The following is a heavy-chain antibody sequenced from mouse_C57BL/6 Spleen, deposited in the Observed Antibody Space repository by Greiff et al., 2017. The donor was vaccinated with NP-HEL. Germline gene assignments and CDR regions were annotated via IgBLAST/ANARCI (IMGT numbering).Heavy chain of an antibody. CDR3: ARGPYYGSFHWYFDV. CDR1: GYTFTNYW. J-gene: IGHJ1*03. D-gene: IGHD1-1*01. V-gene: IGHV1-63*01. CDR2: IYPGGGYT. Sequence: QVQLKESGAELVRPGTSVKMSCKASGYTFTNYWIGWAKQRPGHGLEWIGDIYPGGGYTNYNEKFKGKATLTADKSSSTAYMQFSSLTSEDSAIYYCARGPYYGSFHWYFDVWGTGTTVTVSS.